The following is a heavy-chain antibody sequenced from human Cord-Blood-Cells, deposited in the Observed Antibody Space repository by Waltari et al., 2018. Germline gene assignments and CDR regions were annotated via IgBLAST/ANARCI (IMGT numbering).Heavy chain of an antibody. D-gene: IGHD1-7*01. CDR2: INPNSGGR. CDR3: ARSSLELSAFDI. Sequence: QVQLVQSGAEVKKPGASVKVSCKASGYTFTGYYMHWVRQAPGQGLEWMGWINPNSGGRNYAQKFQGRVTMTRDTSISTAYMELSRLRSDDTAVYYCARSSLELSAFDIWGQGTMVTVSS. CDR1: GYTFTGYY. J-gene: IGHJ3*02. V-gene: IGHV1-2*02.